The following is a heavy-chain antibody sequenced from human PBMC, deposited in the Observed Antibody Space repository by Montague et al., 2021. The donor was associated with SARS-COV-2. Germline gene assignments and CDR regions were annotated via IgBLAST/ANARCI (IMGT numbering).Heavy chain of an antibody. CDR1: SSSFLPYY. V-gene: IGHV4-34*01. Sequence: SETLSLTCAVNSSSFLPYYWSWIRLPPGGGLEWIREVNPSGNAFYNSSLNSRVTISVSTSSSQFSLRLTSVTAAATGLYYCARARGSHYISWFDSWGQGTLVTVSS. CDR3: ARARGSHYISWFDS. D-gene: IGHD3-10*01. J-gene: IGHJ5*01. CDR2: VNPSGNA.